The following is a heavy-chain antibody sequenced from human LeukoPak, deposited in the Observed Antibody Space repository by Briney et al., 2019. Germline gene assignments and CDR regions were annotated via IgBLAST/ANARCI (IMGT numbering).Heavy chain of an antibody. V-gene: IGHV3-30-3*01. CDR1: GFSFSGSW. CDR3: ARDPVPAAARHFDY. D-gene: IGHD2-2*01. Sequence: GGSLRLSCAASGFSFSGSWMHWVRQAPGKGLEWVAVTSSDGTVKYYPDSVKGGFTISRDNSKNTLYLQGNSLGPEDTGVYYCARDPVPAAARHFDYWGQGTLVTVSS. CDR2: TSSDGTVK. J-gene: IGHJ4*02.